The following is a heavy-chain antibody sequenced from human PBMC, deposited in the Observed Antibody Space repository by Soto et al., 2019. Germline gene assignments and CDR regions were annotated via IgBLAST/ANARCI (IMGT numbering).Heavy chain of an antibody. D-gene: IGHD6-19*01. V-gene: IGHV3-11*04. CDR2: ISTSGSTI. CDR3: ARELAGGGDY. Sequence: QVQLVESGGGSVKPGGSLRLPCAASGFTFSDPYMTWTRQTPGKGLEWVSYISTSGSTIYYADSVKGLFTISRDNAKNSVYLKMNSTRAEDTSVYYCARELAGGGDYWGKGSLVTVSS. CDR1: GFTFSDPY. J-gene: IGHJ4*02.